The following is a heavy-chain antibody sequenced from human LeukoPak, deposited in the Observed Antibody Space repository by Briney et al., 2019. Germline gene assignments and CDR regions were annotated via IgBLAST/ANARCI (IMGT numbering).Heavy chain of an antibody. CDR3: ARAMYYDFWSGYPRDAFDI. J-gene: IGHJ3*02. CDR1: GYTFTGYY. V-gene: IGHV1-2*04. CDR2: INPNNGAT. D-gene: IGHD3-3*01. Sequence: GASVKVSCKTSGYTFTGYYMHWVRQAPGQGLEWMGWINPNNGATHSAQKFHDWVTMTRDTSISTAYMELSRLRSDDTAVYYCARAMYYDFWSGYPRDAFDIWGQGTMVTVSS.